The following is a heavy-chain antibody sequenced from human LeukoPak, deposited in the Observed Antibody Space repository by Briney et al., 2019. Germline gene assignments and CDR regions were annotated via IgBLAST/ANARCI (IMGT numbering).Heavy chain of an antibody. Sequence: ASVKVSCKASGYTFTSYGISWVRQTPGQGLEWMGWISGYNGNTNYAQQKLQGRVTMTTDTSTSTAYMELRSLRSDDTAVYYCARGAYYYDSSGTGGTWGQGTLVTVSS. CDR3: ARGAYYYDSSGTGGT. V-gene: IGHV1-18*01. J-gene: IGHJ5*02. CDR2: ISGYNGNT. D-gene: IGHD3-22*01. CDR1: GYTFTSYG.